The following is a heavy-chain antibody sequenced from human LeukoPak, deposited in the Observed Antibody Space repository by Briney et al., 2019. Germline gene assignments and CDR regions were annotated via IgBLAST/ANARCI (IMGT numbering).Heavy chain of an antibody. CDR2: IYHSGST. CDR1: GGSISSGVYY. D-gene: IGHD5-24*01. Sequence: SETLSLTCTVSGGSISSGVYYWTWIRQLPGKGLEWIGYIYHSGSTYYNPSLKSRVSMSVDTSKNQFSLRLTSVTAADTAVYYCARDKGDGYNYWLFDHWGQGTLVTVSP. CDR3: ARDKGDGYNYWLFDH. J-gene: IGHJ4*02. V-gene: IGHV4-31*03.